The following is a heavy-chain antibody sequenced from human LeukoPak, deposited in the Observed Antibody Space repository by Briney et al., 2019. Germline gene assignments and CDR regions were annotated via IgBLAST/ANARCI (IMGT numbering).Heavy chain of an antibody. V-gene: IGHV1-46*01. CDR1: GYTFTSYY. Sequence: GASVKVSCKASGYTFTSYYMHWVRQAPGQGLEWMGIINPSGGSTSNAQKFQGRVTMTRDTSTNTVYMELSSLRSEDTAVYYCARDLASRYDFLTGSVYAVNAFDIWGQGTMVTVSS. CDR3: ARDLASRYDFLTGSVYAVNAFDI. J-gene: IGHJ3*02. D-gene: IGHD3-9*01. CDR2: INPSGGST.